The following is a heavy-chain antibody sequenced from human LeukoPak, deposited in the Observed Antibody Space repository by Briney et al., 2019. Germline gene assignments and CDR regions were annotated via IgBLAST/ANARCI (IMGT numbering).Heavy chain of an antibody. V-gene: IGHV3-30-3*01. CDR2: LSYDGSKP. CDR3: ARVRGPQMATNAPNWFDP. D-gene: IGHD5-24*01. Sequence: GGSLRLSCAASGFTFSNYAMHWVRQAPGKGLEWVALLSYDGSKPYYADSVKGRFTISRDNSKNALSLQMNSLRPEDTAVYYCARVRGPQMATNAPNWFDPWGQGTLVTVSS. J-gene: IGHJ5*02. CDR1: GFTFSNYA.